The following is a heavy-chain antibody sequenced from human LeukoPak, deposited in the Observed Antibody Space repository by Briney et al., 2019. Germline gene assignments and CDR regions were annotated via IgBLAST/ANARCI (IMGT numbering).Heavy chain of an antibody. D-gene: IGHD3-3*01. CDR1: GGSFSGYY. CDR3: ARGRLRDYDFWSGYQSSSYYFDY. CDR2: INHSGST. V-gene: IGHV4-34*01. J-gene: IGHJ4*02. Sequence: SETLSLTCAAYGGSFSGYYWSWIRQPPGKGLEWIGEINHSGSTNYNPSLKSRVTISVDTSKNQFSLKLSSVTAADTAVYYCARGRLRDYDFWSGYQSSSYYFDYWGQGTLVTVSS.